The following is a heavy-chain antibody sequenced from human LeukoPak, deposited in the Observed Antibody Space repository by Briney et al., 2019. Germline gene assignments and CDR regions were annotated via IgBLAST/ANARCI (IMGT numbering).Heavy chain of an antibody. J-gene: IGHJ4*02. D-gene: IGHD6-19*01. CDR3: ATFRLYNSAPDY. V-gene: IGHV3-48*01. CDR2: ISSSSSNI. Sequence: GGSLRLSCAASGFTFSRYSMNWVRQAPGKGLEWVSYISSSSSNIYYADSVKGRFTISRDNAKNSLYLQVNSLRAEDTAVYYCATFRLYNSAPDYWGQGTLVTVSS. CDR1: GFTFSRYS.